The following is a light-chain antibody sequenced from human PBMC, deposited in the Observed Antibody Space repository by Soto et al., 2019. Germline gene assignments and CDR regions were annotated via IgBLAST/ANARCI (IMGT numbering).Light chain of an antibody. CDR3: QVWDSSSDHREV. Sequence: SYELTQPPSVPVAPGQTARITCGGNNIGSKSVHWYQQKPGQAPVLVIYDDGDRPSGIPERFSGSNSGNTATLTISRVEAGDEADYFCQVWDSSSDHREVFGNGTKVTVL. CDR2: DDG. V-gene: IGLV3-21*02. J-gene: IGLJ1*01. CDR1: NIGSKS.